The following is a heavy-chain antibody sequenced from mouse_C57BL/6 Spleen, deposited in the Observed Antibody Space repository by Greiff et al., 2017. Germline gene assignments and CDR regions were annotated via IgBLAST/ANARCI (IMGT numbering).Heavy chain of an antibody. CDR3: VRQGGYDRFAY. CDR1: GFSFNTYA. D-gene: IGHD2-2*01. V-gene: IGHV10-1*01. J-gene: IGHJ3*01. Sequence: DVQLQESGGGLVQPKGSLKLSCAASGFSFNTYAMNWVRQAPGKGLEWVARIRSKSNNYATYYADSVKDRFTISRDDSESMLYLQMNNLKTEDTAMYYCVRQGGYDRFAYWGQGTLVTVSA. CDR2: IRSKSNNYAT.